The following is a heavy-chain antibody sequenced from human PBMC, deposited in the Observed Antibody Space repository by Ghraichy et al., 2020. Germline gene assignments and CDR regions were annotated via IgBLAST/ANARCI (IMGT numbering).Heavy chain of an antibody. Sequence: SETLSLTCAVSGYSISSGYYWGWIRQPPGKGLEWIGSIYHSGSTYYNPSLKSRVTISVDTFKNQFSLKLSSVTAADTAVYYCASHFWSGSWDYWGQGTLVTVSS. J-gene: IGHJ4*02. V-gene: IGHV4-38-2*01. CDR3: ASHFWSGSWDY. CDR1: GYSISSGYY. D-gene: IGHD3-3*02. CDR2: IYHSGST.